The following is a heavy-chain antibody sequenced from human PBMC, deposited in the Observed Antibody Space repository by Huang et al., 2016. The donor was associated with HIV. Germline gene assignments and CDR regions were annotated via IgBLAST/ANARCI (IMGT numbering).Heavy chain of an antibody. Sequence: QLPLQQSGPGLVKPSETLSLTRSVSGGSISSSGYYWVWIRLPPGTGLEGVGSIFYTGTVNYNPSLKSRATISVDTAESQFSLILTSVTAADTALYFCARHRTSVYIDSWGRGSLVTVSS. CDR3: ARHRTSVYIDS. V-gene: IGHV4-39*01. D-gene: IGHD1-7*01. CDR2: IFYTGTV. CDR1: GGSISSSGYY. J-gene: IGHJ4*02.